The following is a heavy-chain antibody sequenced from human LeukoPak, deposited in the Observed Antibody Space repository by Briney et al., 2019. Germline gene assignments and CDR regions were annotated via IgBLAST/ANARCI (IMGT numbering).Heavy chain of an antibody. J-gene: IGHJ4*02. V-gene: IGHV3-23*01. D-gene: IGHD1-1*01. CDR2: FSGSGGST. CDR3: AKGSNNYPDNFDY. Sequence: GGSLRLSCAASGFTFSSYAMSWVRQAPGKGLEWVSAFSGSGGSTYYAESVKGRCTISRDNSKKTLFLQMSSLRAEDTAVYYCAKGSNNYPDNFDYWGQGTLVTVSS. CDR1: GFTFSSYA.